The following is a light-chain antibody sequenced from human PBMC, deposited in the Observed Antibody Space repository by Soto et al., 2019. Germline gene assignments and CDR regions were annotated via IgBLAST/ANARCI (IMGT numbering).Light chain of an antibody. Sequence: DIVMTQSPDSLAVSLGERATINCKSSQSVLYSSNNKNYLAWYQQKPGHPPKLLIYWASTLESGVPDRFSGSGSGTDFTLTISSLQAEDVAVYYCQQYYSTPRTFGQGTKVEIK. CDR2: WAS. CDR3: QQYYSTPRT. V-gene: IGKV4-1*01. CDR1: QSVLYSSNNKNY. J-gene: IGKJ1*01.